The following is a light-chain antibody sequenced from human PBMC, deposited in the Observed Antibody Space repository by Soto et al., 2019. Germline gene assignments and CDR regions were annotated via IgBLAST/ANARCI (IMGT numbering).Light chain of an antibody. Sequence: EIVLTQSPLSLPVTPGGPASISCRSSRSILGSSGYNYLNWYLQKPGQSPQLLIYLGSSRASGVPDRFSGSGSGTDFTLTISRVEAGDVGVYFCAQGLAVPFTFGGGTKVEI. CDR3: AQGLAVPFT. J-gene: IGKJ4*01. CDR2: LGS. CDR1: RSILGSSGYNY. V-gene: IGKV2-28*01.